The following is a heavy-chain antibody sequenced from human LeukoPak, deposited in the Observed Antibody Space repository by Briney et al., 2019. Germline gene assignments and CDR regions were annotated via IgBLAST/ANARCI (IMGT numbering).Heavy chain of an antibody. J-gene: IGHJ5*02. V-gene: IGHV4-61*01. CDR2: IYYSGST. CDR3: ARDVHYYDRRKGFDP. CDR1: GESVNSGSYY. D-gene: IGHD3-22*01. Sequence: SQTLSLTCVVSGESVNSGSYYWSWIRQPPGKGLEWIGYIYYSGSTNYNPSLKSRVTISVDTSKNQFSLKLSSVTAADTAVYYCARDVHYYDRRKGFDPWGQGTLVTVSS.